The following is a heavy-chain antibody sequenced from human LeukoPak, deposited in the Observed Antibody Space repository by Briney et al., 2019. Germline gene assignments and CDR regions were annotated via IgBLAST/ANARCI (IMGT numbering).Heavy chain of an antibody. CDR2: INHSGST. J-gene: IGHJ6*03. CDR3: ARVYSYGSYYYYYMDV. Sequence: PSETLSLTCAVYGGSFSGYYWSWIRQPPGKGLEWIGEINHSGSTNYNPSLKSRVTITVNTSKNQFSLKLSSVTAADTAVYYCARVYSYGSYYYYYMDVWGKGTTVTVSS. D-gene: IGHD5-18*01. V-gene: IGHV4-34*01. CDR1: GGSFSGYY.